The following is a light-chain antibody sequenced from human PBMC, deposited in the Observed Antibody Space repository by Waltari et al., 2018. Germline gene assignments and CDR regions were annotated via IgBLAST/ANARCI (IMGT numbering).Light chain of an antibody. J-gene: IGKJ3*01. V-gene: IGKV1-39*01. Sequence: DIQMTQSPSSLSASVEDRVTITFRESQSISDYLNWYQQKPGQAPKVLIYATSSLESGVPSRFSGSGSGTDFTLTISSLQHEDFANYYCQQSYSSPRTFGPGTKVDFK. CDR3: QQSYSSPRT. CDR2: ATS. CDR1: QSISDY.